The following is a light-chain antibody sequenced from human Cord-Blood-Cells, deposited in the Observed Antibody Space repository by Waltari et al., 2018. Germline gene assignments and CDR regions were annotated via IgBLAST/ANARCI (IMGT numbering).Light chain of an antibody. CDR3: QQYGSSPT. CDR2: GAS. V-gene: IGKV3-20*01. Sequence: EIVLTQSPGTLSWSPGESATLSCRASQSVSSSYLAWYQQKPGQAPRLLIYGASSRATGIPDRFSGSGSGTDFTLTISRLEPEDFAVYYCQQYGSSPTFGGGTKVEIK. J-gene: IGKJ4*01. CDR1: QSVSSSY.